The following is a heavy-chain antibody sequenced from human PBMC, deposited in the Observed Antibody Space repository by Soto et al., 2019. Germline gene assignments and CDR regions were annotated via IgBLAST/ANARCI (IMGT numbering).Heavy chain of an antibody. Sequence: GESLKISCKGSGYSFTSYWIGWVRQMPGKGLEWMGIIYPGDSDTRYSPSFQGQVTISADKSISTAYLQWSSLKASDTAMYYCARSIAARPGYYYMDVWGKGTTVTVSS. CDR1: GYSFTSYW. CDR2: IYPGDSDT. D-gene: IGHD6-6*01. CDR3: ARSIAARPGYYYMDV. V-gene: IGHV5-51*01. J-gene: IGHJ6*03.